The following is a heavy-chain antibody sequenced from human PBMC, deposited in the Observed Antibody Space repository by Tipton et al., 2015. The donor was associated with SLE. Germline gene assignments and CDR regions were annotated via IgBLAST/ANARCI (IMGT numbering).Heavy chain of an antibody. D-gene: IGHD6-19*01. CDR1: GGSISSHY. J-gene: IGHJ4*02. CDR2: IYYSGST. CDR3: ARRVAVAGTGNFDY. Sequence: LRLTCTVSGGSISSHYWSWIRQPPGKGLEWIGYIYYSGSTNYNPSLKSRVTISVDTSKNQFSLKLSSVTAADTAVYYCARRVAVAGTGNFDYWGQGTLVAVSS. V-gene: IGHV4-59*08.